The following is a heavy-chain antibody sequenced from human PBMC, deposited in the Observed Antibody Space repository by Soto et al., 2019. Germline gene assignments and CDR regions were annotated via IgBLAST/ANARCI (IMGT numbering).Heavy chain of an antibody. CDR1: GFSLITGGVS. CDR3: SHRRGMIMDV. CDR2: ISGDDEK. D-gene: IGHD3-16*01. Sequence: SGPTLVNPTQTLTLTCTFSGFSLITGGVSVAWIRQPPGKALEWLALISGDDEKRYSPSLKSRLTITKDTTKNQVVFTMTNMDPLDTATYYCSHRRGMIMDVWGQGTTVTVSS. V-gene: IGHV2-5*02. J-gene: IGHJ6*02.